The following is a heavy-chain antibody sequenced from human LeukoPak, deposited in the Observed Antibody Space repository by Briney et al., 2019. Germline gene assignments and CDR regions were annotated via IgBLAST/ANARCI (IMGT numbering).Heavy chain of an antibody. D-gene: IGHD3-9*01. V-gene: IGHV1-18*01. Sequence: ASVKVSCKASGFSFISSTMQWVRQARGQRLEWMGWISAYNGNTNYAQKLQGRVTMTTDTSTSTAYMELRSLRSDDTAVYYCARDQRLARILTGYLFDYWGQGTLVTVSS. CDR2: ISAYNGNT. CDR1: GFSFISST. J-gene: IGHJ4*02. CDR3: ARDQRLARILTGYLFDY.